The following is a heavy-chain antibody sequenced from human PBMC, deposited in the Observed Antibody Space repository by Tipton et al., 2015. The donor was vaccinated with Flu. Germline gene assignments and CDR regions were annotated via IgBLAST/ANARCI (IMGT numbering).Heavy chain of an antibody. J-gene: IGHJ4*02. CDR1: GGSISSGSYY. CDR3: ARGRAVAGFRGFDY. D-gene: IGHD6-19*01. Sequence: TLSLTCPVSGGSISSGSYYWSWIRQPAGKGLEWIGRIYTSGSTNYNPSLKSRVTISVDTSKNQFSLKLSPVTAADTAVYYCARGRAVAGFRGFDYWGQGTLVTVSS. CDR2: IYTSGST. V-gene: IGHV4-61*02.